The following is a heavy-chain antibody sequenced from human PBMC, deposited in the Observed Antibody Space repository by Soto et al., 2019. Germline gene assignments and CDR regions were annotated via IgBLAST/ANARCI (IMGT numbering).Heavy chain of an antibody. V-gene: IGHV4-61*08. D-gene: IGHD3-16*01. Sequence: SETLSLTCSVSGDSVSSGDYYWTWIRQPPGKGLEWVGHIYFSGRTNYIPSLESRVTISLDTSKNQFSLKLTSVTAADTAVYYCARVPIDTYMIYWSDPWGQGTLVTVSS. CDR1: GDSVSSGDYY. J-gene: IGHJ5*02. CDR3: ARVPIDTYMIYWSDP. CDR2: IYFSGRT.